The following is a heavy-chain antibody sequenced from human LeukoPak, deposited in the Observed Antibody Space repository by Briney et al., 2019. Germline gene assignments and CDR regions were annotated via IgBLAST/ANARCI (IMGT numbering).Heavy chain of an antibody. CDR3: GKTTVGYSSGQKPAWPVDY. CDR1: RFTFSSYA. Sequence: GGSLRLSCAASRFTFSSYATSWVRQAPGKGLEWVSSITGHGGTTYYADPVKGRFTISRDNSRNTVYLQINSLRAEDTAVYYCGKTTVGYSSGQKPAWPVDYWGQGTLVTVSS. J-gene: IGHJ4*02. D-gene: IGHD5-18*01. CDR2: ITGHGGTT. V-gene: IGHV3-23*01.